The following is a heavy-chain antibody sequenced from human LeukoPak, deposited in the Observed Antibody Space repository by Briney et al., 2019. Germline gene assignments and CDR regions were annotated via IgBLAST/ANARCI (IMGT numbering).Heavy chain of an antibody. CDR2: IIPIFGTA. Sequence: EASVKVSCKASGGIFSSYAISWVRQAPGQGLEWMGRIIPIFGTANYAQKFQGRVTITTDESTSTAYMELSSLRSEDTAVYYCARVSGSYLRLWGQGTLVTVSS. D-gene: IGHD1-26*01. V-gene: IGHV1-69*05. J-gene: IGHJ4*02. CDR3: ARVSGSYLRL. CDR1: GGIFSSYA.